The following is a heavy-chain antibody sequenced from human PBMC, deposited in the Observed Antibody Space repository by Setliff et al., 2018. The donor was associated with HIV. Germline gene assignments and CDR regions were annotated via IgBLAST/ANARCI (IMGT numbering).Heavy chain of an antibody. Sequence: ASVKVSCKTSGYSLDNYGLVWVRQAPGQGLEWMGWISGNNANTNYAQKFQDRLTMTTDTSTTTAYMELRRLKSDDTGVYFCAREVGITVFGVVGYFDYWGQGTLVTVSS. CDR2: ISGNNANT. V-gene: IGHV1-18*01. J-gene: IGHJ4*02. D-gene: IGHD3-3*01. CDR1: GYSLDNYG. CDR3: AREVGITVFGVVGYFDY.